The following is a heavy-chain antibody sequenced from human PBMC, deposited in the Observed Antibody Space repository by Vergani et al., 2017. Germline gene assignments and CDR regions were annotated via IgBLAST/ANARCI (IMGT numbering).Heavy chain of an antibody. J-gene: IGHJ6*03. Sequence: QVQLQQWGAGLLKPSETLSLTCAVYGGSFSGYYWSWIRQPPGKGLEWIGEINHSGSTNYNPSLKSRVTISVDTSKNQFSLKLSSVTAADTAVYYCARGYSSSAYYYYMDVWGKGTTVTVSS. CDR1: GGSFSGYY. V-gene: IGHV4-34*01. CDR3: ARGYSSSAYYYYMDV. D-gene: IGHD6-6*01. CDR2: INHSGST.